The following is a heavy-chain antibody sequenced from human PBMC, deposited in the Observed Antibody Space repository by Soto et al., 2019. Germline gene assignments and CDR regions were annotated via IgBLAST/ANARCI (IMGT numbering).Heavy chain of an antibody. CDR3: AREGCSGGSCYSGYNLGIDY. D-gene: IGHD2-15*01. CDR2: IYYSGST. CDR1: DYSISSVYY. V-gene: IGHV4-61*01. Sequence: SETLSLTCAVSDYSISSVYYWSWIRQPPGKGLEWIGYIYYSGSTNYNPSLKSRVTISRDTSKNQFSLKLSSVTAADTAVYYCAREGCSGGSCYSGYNLGIDYWGQGTLVTVSS. J-gene: IGHJ4*02.